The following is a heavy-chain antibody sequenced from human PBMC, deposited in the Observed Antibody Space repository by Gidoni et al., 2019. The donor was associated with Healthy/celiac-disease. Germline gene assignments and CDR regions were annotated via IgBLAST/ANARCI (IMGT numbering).Heavy chain of an antibody. Sequence: EVQLVESGGGLVKPGGSLRLSCAASGFTFSSYSMNWVRQAPGKGLEWVSSISSSSSYIYYADSVKGRFTISRDNAKNSLYLQMNSLRAEDTAVYYCARDARIAARPIFGYWGQGTLVTVSS. D-gene: IGHD6-6*01. J-gene: IGHJ4*02. CDR3: ARDARIAARPIFGY. CDR2: ISSSSSYI. CDR1: GFTFSSYS. V-gene: IGHV3-21*01.